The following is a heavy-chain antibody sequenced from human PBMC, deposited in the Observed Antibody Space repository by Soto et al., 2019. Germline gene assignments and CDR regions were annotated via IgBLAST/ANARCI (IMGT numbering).Heavy chain of an antibody. CDR3: ASFYPHGDYSVY. J-gene: IGHJ4*02. Sequence: QVQLVQSGAEVKKPGASVKVSCKASGYTFTSYDINWVRQATGQGLEWMGWMNPNSGNTGYAQKFQGRVTMTRNTSRSTAYRELSSLRSEDTAVYYCASFYPHGDYSVYWGQGTLVTVSS. V-gene: IGHV1-8*01. CDR2: MNPNSGNT. D-gene: IGHD4-17*01. CDR1: GYTFTSYD.